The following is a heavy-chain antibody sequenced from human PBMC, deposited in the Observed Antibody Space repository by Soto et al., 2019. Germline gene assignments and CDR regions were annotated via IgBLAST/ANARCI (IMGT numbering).Heavy chain of an antibody. Sequence: GGSLRLSCVGSGFTFSSYGRHWVRQAPGKGLEWVSVISGDGDYKYHADSVKGRFTISRDNSKNTLYLQMNSLRAEDTAVYYCAKGVPGIAVAGTGYFQHWGQGTLVTVSS. V-gene: IGHV3-23*01. J-gene: IGHJ1*01. CDR3: AKGVPGIAVAGTGYFQH. CDR1: GFTFSSYG. D-gene: IGHD6-19*01. CDR2: ISGDGDYK.